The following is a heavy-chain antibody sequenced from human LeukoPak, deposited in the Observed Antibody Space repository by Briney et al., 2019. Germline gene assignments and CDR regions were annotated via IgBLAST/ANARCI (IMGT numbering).Heavy chain of an antibody. J-gene: IGHJ3*02. CDR3: ARDVRYSTGFDAFDI. CDR2: IYYSGST. CDR1: GGSTSSYY. Sequence: SETLSLTCTVSGGSTSSYYWSWLRQPPGKGLEWIGYIYYSGSTNYNPSLKSRATISVDTSKNQFSLKLSSVTAADTAVYYCARDVRYSTGFDAFDIWGQGTMVTVSS. V-gene: IGHV4-59*01. D-gene: IGHD6-25*01.